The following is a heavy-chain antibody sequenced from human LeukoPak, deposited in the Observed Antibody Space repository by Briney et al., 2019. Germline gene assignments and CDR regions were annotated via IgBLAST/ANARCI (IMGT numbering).Heavy chain of an antibody. CDR3: ARGYPCSSTSCYREDEFDY. Sequence: PGGSLRLSCAASGFTFDDYGMSWVRQAPGKGLEWVPGINWNGGSTGYADSVKGRFTISRDNAKNSLYLQMNSLRAEDTALYYCARGYPCSSTSCYREDEFDYWGQGTLVTVSS. CDR2: INWNGGST. D-gene: IGHD2-2*02. V-gene: IGHV3-20*04. CDR1: GFTFDDYG. J-gene: IGHJ4*02.